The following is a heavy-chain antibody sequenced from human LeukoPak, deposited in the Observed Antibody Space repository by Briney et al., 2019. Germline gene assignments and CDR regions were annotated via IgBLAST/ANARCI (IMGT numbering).Heavy chain of an antibody. J-gene: IGHJ4*02. CDR1: GGSISSRNW. CDR2: MYHSGSI. CDR3: ARHKGRLRWSSFDY. Sequence: PSETLSLTCTVSGGSISSRNWWSWVRQPPGKGLEWIGEMYHSGSINYNPSLKSRVTISVDISKNQFSLRLNSVTAADTAVYYCARHKGRLRWSSFDYWGQGTLVTVSS. V-gene: IGHV4-4*02. D-gene: IGHD4-23*01.